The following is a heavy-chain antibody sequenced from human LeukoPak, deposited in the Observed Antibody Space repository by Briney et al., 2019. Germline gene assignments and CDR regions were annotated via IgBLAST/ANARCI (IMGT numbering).Heavy chain of an antibody. Sequence: SSETLSLTCTVSGGSISSYYWSWIRQPAGKGLEWIGRIYTSGSTNYNPSLKSRVTMSVDTSRNQFSLKLSSVTAADTAVYYCARHSTVAGLYYFDYWGQGTLVTVSS. V-gene: IGHV4-4*07. D-gene: IGHD4-23*01. J-gene: IGHJ4*02. CDR1: GGSISSYY. CDR3: ARHSTVAGLYYFDY. CDR2: IYTSGST.